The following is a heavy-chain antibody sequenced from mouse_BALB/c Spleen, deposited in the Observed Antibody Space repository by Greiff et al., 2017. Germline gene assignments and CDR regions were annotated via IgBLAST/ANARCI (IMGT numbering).Heavy chain of an antibody. Sequence: EVKLMESGGGLVQPGGSRKLSCAASGFTFSSFGMHWVRQAPEKGLEWVAYISSGSSTIYYADTVKGRFTISRDNPKNTLFLQMTSLRSEDTAMYYCARFPSAMDYWGQGTSVTVSS. V-gene: IGHV5-17*02. J-gene: IGHJ4*01. CDR1: GFTFSSFG. CDR3: ARFPSAMDY. CDR2: ISSGSSTI.